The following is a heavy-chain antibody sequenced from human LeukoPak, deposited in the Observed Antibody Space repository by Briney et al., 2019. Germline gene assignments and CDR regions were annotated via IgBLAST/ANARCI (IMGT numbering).Heavy chain of an antibody. D-gene: IGHD1-1*01. Sequence: GESLKISCKGSGYSVTNYWIAWVRQMPGKGLEWMGIIYPDDSDTRYSPSFQGQVTISADKSISTAYLQWRSLKASDTAMYYCARPRGTTNLYYFDYWGQGTLVTVSS. CDR3: ARPRGTTNLYYFDY. CDR2: IYPDDSDT. J-gene: IGHJ4*02. V-gene: IGHV5-51*01. CDR1: GYSVTNYW.